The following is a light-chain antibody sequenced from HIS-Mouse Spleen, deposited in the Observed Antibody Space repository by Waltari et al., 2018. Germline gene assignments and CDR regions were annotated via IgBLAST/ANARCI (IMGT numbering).Light chain of an antibody. V-gene: IGLV5-45*02. J-gene: IGLJ2*01. CDR3: MIWHSSAVV. CDR2: YKSDSDK. Sequence: QAVLTQPSSLSASPGASASLPCTLRSGINVGTYRIYWYQQKPGSPPQSLLRYKSDSDKQQGSGVPSRFSGSKDASANAGILLISGLQSEDEADYYCMIWHSSAVVFGGGTKLTVL. CDR1: SGINVGTYR.